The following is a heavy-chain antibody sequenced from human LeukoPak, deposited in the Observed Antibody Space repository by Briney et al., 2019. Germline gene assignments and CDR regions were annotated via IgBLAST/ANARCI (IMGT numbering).Heavy chain of an antibody. V-gene: IGHV4-59*02. CDR1: GASVSSHY. CDR3: SRAYSSGWYSFWFDP. J-gene: IGHJ5*02. D-gene: IGHD6-19*01. Sequence: SETLSLTCSVSGASVSSHYWSWIRQPPGKGLEWIGYIHYSGSTNCNPSLKSRVTISLDTSKNQFSLKLTSVTAADTAVYYCSRAYSSGWYSFWFDPWGQGTLVTVSS. CDR2: IHYSGST.